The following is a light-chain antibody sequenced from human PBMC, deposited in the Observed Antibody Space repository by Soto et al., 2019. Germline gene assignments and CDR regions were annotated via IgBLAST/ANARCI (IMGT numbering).Light chain of an antibody. CDR1: QNVNSF. Sequence: EIVLTQSPAALSLSPGERATLSCRASQNVNSFFAWYQQKPGLAPRLLIYDASNRATGTPARFSGSGSGTDFTLTISSLEPEDFAVYYCQQCSAWPQTFGQGTKLEIK. CDR3: QQCSAWPQT. J-gene: IGKJ2*01. V-gene: IGKV3-11*01. CDR2: DAS.